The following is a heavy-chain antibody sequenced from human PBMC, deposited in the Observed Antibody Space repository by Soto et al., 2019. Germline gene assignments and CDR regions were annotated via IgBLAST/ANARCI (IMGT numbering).Heavy chain of an antibody. J-gene: IGHJ6*02. D-gene: IGHD3-10*01. CDR2: IWYDGSNK. CDR1: GFIFSTYG. CDR3: ARVRGIGLRGVDV. Sequence: QVQLVESGGGVVQPGRSLRLSCAASGFIFSTYGMHWVRQAPGKGLEWVAVIWYDGSNKYYGDSVKGRFTISRDNSKNTLYLQMNSLRVEDTAVYYCARVRGIGLRGVDVWGQGTKVIVSS. V-gene: IGHV3-33*01.